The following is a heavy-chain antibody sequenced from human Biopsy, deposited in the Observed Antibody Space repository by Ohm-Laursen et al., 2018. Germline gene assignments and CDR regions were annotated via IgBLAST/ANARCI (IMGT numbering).Heavy chain of an antibody. CDR2: NFFSGDT. V-gene: IGHV4-31*03. Sequence: TLSLTCIVSGDSIFGGGYYWTWIRQHPEKGLEWLGYNFFSGDTHYNPSLRSRVDISSDMSKNEFYLRLYSVTAADTAVYYCARAKTQDRSFPDWYFDLWGRGTLVTVSS. J-gene: IGHJ2*01. CDR1: GDSIFGGGYY. CDR3: ARAKTQDRSFPDWYFDL. D-gene: IGHD3-22*01.